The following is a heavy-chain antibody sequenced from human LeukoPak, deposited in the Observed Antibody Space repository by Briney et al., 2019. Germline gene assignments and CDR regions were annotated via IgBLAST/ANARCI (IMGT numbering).Heavy chain of an antibody. CDR2: IYHNGST. D-gene: IGHD1-26*01. J-gene: IGHJ4*02. Sequence: SETLSLTCTVSGYSISSGYYWGWIRQPPGKGLEWIGNIYHNGSTDYNPSLKSRVAISVDTSKNQFSLKLSSVTAADTAVYYCASLRERSYYARGFDYWGQGTLVTVSS. CDR1: GYSISSGYY. V-gene: IGHV4-38-2*02. CDR3: ASLRERSYYARGFDY.